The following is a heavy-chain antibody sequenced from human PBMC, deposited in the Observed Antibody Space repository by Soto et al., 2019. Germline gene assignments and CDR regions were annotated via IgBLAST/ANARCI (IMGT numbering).Heavy chain of an antibody. Sequence: QVQLVQSGAEVKKPGSSVKVSCKASGGTFSSYAISWVRQAPGQGLEWMGGIIPIFGTANYAQKFQGRVTITADESTSTAYMELSSLRSEDTAVYYCARDPMARYDISGYYYVLVDWGQGTLVTVSS. CDR2: IIPIFGTA. J-gene: IGHJ4*02. D-gene: IGHD3-22*01. CDR3: ARDPMARYDISGYYYVLVD. V-gene: IGHV1-69*01. CDR1: GGTFSSYA.